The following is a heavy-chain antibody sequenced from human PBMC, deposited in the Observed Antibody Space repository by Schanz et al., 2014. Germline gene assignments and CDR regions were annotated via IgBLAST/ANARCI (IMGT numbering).Heavy chain of an antibody. V-gene: IGHV1-2*02. CDR2: INPNSGDR. CDR3: ARTDQQMQRPDY. D-gene: IGHD2-2*01. CDR1: GYTFTGHH. J-gene: IGHJ4*02. Sequence: QVQLVQSGAEVKKPGASVKVSCKASGYTFTGHHMHWVRQAPGQGLEWMGWINPNSGDRNYAQKFQGRVTMTRDTSISTAYMELSRLRSDDTAVYYCARTDQQMQRPDYWGQGTLVIVSS.